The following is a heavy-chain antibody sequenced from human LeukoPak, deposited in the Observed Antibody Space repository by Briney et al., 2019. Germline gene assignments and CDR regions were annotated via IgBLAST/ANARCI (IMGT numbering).Heavy chain of an antibody. V-gene: IGHV3-7*05. CDR1: GFTFSRFW. Sequence: GGSLRLSCAASGFTFSRFWMSWVRQAPGKGLEWVANIKEDGSAKYYVDSVKGRFTISRDNAKNSQYLQMNSLRAEDTAVYYCARDTGYNTFDYWGQGTLVTVSS. J-gene: IGHJ4*02. D-gene: IGHD5-24*01. CDR3: ARDTGYNTFDY. CDR2: IKEDGSAK.